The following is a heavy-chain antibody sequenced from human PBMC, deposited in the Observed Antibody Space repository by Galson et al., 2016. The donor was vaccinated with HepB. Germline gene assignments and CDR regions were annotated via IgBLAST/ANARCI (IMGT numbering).Heavy chain of an antibody. CDR1: EFTFSRYW. V-gene: IGHV3-7*03. J-gene: IGHJ4*02. Sequence: SLRLSCAASEFTFSRYWMTWVRQAPGKGLEWVANIKEDGSEKYYVDSVRGRFTISRDNAKKSLYLQMDSLRAEDTAVYYCATSRDSYFDYWGQGTLVTVSS. D-gene: IGHD2-21*02. CDR3: ATSRDSYFDY. CDR2: IKEDGSEK.